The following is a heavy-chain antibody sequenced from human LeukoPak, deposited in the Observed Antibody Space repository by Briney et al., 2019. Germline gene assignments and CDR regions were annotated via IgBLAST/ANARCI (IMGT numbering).Heavy chain of an antibody. CDR1: GFTFSGSA. Sequence: GGSLRLSCAASGFTFSGSAMHWVRQASGKGLEWVGRIRSKANSYATAYAASVKGRFTISRDNAKNSLYLQMNSLRAEDTALYYCAKRGQWLALDYWGQGTLVTVSS. CDR3: AKRGQWLALDY. CDR2: IRSKANSYAT. V-gene: IGHV3-73*01. J-gene: IGHJ4*02. D-gene: IGHD6-19*01.